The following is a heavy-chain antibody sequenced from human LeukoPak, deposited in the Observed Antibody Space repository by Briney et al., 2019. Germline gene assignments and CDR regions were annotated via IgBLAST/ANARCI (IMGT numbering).Heavy chain of an antibody. D-gene: IGHD2-8*01. V-gene: IGHV3-66*02. CDR3: ARDPNDGYAFLDY. J-gene: IGHJ4*02. Sequence: GGSLRLSCAASEFIVTNYHMNWVRPAPGKGLEGVSNIFVDGTTYYADSVKGRFTISRDISKNTAYLQMNSLRVEDTAVYYCARDPNDGYAFLDYWGQGTVVTVSS. CDR2: IFVDGTT. CDR1: EFIVTNYH.